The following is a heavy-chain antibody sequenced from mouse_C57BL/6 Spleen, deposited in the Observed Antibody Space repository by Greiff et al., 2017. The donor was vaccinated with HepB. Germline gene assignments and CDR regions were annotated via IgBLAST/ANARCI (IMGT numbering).Heavy chain of an antibody. CDR1: GYTFTSYW. Sequence: QVQLQQPGAELVRPGTSVKLSCKASGYTFTSYWMHWVKQRPGQGLEWIGVIDPSDSYTNYNQKFKGKATLTVDTSSSTAYMQLSSLTSEDSAVYYCARGWLLWYFDVWGTGTTVTVSS. V-gene: IGHV1-59*01. CDR3: ARGWLLWYFDV. J-gene: IGHJ1*03. CDR2: IDPSDSYT. D-gene: IGHD2-3*01.